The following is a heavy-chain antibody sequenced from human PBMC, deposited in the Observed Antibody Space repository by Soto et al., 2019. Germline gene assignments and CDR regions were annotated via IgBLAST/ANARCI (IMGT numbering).Heavy chain of an antibody. V-gene: IGHV4-31*03. CDR1: GGSISSGGYY. Sequence: KTSETLPLTCTVSGGSISSGGYYWSWIRQHPGKGLEWIGYIYYSGSTYYNPSLKSRVTISVDTSKNQFSLKLSSVTAADTAVYYCARDQEVPAANWFDPWGQGTLVTVSS. CDR3: ARDQEVPAANWFDP. J-gene: IGHJ5*02. D-gene: IGHD2-2*01. CDR2: IYYSGST.